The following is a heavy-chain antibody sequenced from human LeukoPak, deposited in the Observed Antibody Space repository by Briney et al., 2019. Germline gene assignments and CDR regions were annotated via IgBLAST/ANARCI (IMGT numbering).Heavy chain of an antibody. J-gene: IGHJ4*02. CDR3: ARRWFEEPTLDY. V-gene: IGHV4-39*01. Sequence: RPSETLSLTCTVSGGSISSSSYYWGWIRQPPGKGLEWIGSIYYSGSTYYNPSLKSRVIISADASKNQFSLKLSSVTAADTAVYYCARRWFEEPTLDYWGQGTLVTVSS. CDR2: IYYSGST. CDR1: GGSISSSSYY. D-gene: IGHD3-10*01.